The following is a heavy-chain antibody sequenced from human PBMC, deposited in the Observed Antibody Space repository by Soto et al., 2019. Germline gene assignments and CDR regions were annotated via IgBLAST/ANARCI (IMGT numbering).Heavy chain of an antibody. CDR1: GYIFTNYG. J-gene: IGHJ4*02. V-gene: IGHV1-18*01. Sequence: GASVKVSCKTSGYIFTNYGISWVRQAPGQGLEWMGWISACDGLTNHSQKFQGRVTMTTDTSTSTAYMELRSLSSDDAAVYYCARVRYHDTSGYYDVDYWGQGTLVTVSS. CDR3: ARVRYHDTSGYYDVDY. CDR2: ISACDGLT. D-gene: IGHD3-22*01.